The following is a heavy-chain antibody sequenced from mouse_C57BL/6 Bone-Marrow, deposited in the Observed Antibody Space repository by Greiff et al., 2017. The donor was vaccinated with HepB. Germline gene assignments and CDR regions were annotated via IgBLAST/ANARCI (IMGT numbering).Heavy chain of an antibody. Sequence: QVQLQQSGAELVRPGASVTLSCKASGYTFTDYEMHWVKQTPVHGLEWIGAIDPETGGTASNQKFRGKAILTANKSSSTDYMELRSQTSEDSAVYYGTGYDGSTTVAGGDYWGQGTTLTVSS. D-gene: IGHD1-1*01. CDR1: GYTFTDYE. J-gene: IGHJ2*01. CDR3: TGYDGSTTVAGGDY. CDR2: IDPETGGT. V-gene: IGHV1-15*01.